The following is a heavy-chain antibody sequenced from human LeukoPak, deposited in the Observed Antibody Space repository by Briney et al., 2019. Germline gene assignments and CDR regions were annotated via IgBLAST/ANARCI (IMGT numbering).Heavy chain of an antibody. D-gene: IGHD5-24*01. CDR1: GGSIRSGSYH. Sequence: SETLSLTCTVSGGSIRSGSYHWSWIRQSAGKGLEWIGRIYTNGSTYYNPSLKSRVTISVDTSKNHFSLKLTSVTAADTAMYYCARGERGSDYWGQGTLVTVSS. CDR3: ARGERGSDY. V-gene: IGHV4-61*02. CDR2: IYTNGST. J-gene: IGHJ4*02.